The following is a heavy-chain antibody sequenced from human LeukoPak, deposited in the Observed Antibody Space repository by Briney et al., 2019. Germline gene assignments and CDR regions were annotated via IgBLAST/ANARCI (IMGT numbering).Heavy chain of an antibody. V-gene: IGHV1-2*02. CDR2: INPNSGGT. CDR1: GYTFTSYS. CDR3: ARSDHMVRGVTDY. J-gene: IGHJ4*02. D-gene: IGHD3-10*01. Sequence: VASVKVSCKASGYTFTSYSMHWVRQAPGQRLEWMGWINPNSGGTNYAQKFQGRVTMTRDTSISTAYMELSRLRSDDTAVYYCARSDHMVRGVTDYWGQGTLVTVSS.